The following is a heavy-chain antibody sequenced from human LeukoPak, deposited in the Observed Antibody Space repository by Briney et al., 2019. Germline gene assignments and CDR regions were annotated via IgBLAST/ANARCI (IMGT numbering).Heavy chain of an antibody. J-gene: IGHJ1*01. CDR1: GHTFTGYY. CDR2: INPNSGGT. CDR3: AREGVGNYYDSSGYYYVYFQH. D-gene: IGHD3-22*01. Sequence: ASVKVSCKASGHTFTGYYMHWVRQAPGQGLEWMGWINPNSGGTNYAQKFQGRVTMTRDTSISTAYMELSRLRSDDTAVYYCAREGVGNYYDSSGYYYVYFQHWGQGTLVTVSS. V-gene: IGHV1-2*02.